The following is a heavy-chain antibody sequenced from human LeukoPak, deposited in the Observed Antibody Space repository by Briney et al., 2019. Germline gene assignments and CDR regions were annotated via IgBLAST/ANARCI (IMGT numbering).Heavy chain of an antibody. Sequence: SETLSLTCTVSDGSISSSSYYWGWIRQPPGKGLEWIGSIFYSGNTFYNPSLKSRVTISVDTAKNQFSLKLSSVTAADTSMYFCARHYHYGSGRYMPFDIWGQGTMVTVSS. CDR1: DGSISSSSYY. CDR2: IFYSGNT. D-gene: IGHD3-10*01. J-gene: IGHJ3*02. CDR3: ARHYHYGSGRYMPFDI. V-gene: IGHV4-39*01.